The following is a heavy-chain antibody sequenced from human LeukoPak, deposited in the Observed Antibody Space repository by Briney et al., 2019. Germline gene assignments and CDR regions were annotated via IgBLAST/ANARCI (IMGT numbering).Heavy chain of an antibody. CDR1: GFTVSGNY. V-gene: IGHV3-66*01. Sequence: PGGSLRLSCAASGFTVSGNYMSWVRQAPGKGLEWVSVIYSDASTYYADSVKGRFSISRDNSKNTVYLHINKLRAEDTAVYFCARDIGSSAGFDYWGQGTLVTVSS. J-gene: IGHJ4*02. D-gene: IGHD6-13*01. CDR3: ARDIGSSAGFDY. CDR2: IYSDAST.